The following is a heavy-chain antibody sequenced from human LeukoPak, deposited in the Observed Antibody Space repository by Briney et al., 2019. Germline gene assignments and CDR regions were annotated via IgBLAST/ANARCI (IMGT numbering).Heavy chain of an antibody. CDR1: GFTFSSYS. CDR2: ISSSSSYI. J-gene: IGHJ4*02. V-gene: IGHV3-21*01. CDR3: ARSAPTAIRSFDY. Sequence: GGSLRLSCAASGFTFSSYSMNWVRQAPGKGLEWVSSISSSSSYIYYADSVKGRFTISRDNAKNSLYQQMNSLRAEDTAVYYCARSAPTAIRSFDYWGQGTLVTVSS. D-gene: IGHD5-18*01.